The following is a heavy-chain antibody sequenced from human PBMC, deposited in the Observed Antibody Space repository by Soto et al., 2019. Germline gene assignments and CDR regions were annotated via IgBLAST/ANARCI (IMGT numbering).Heavy chain of an antibody. CDR3: ARRNWNGYYYYGVDV. D-gene: IGHD1-1*01. CDR1: GGSISSSSYY. J-gene: IGHJ6*02. CDR2: IYYSGST. Sequence: QLQLQESGPGLVKPSETLSVTCTVSGGSISSSSYYWGWIRQPPGKGLEWIGSIYYSGSTYYNPSLRSRVTTSVDTSKQQFSLKVNSVTAADTAVYYCARRNWNGYYYYGVDVWGQGTTVTVFS. V-gene: IGHV4-39*01.